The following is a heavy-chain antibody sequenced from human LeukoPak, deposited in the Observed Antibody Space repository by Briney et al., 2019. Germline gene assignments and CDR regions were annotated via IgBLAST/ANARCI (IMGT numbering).Heavy chain of an antibody. CDR2: INPSGGST. CDR3: ARGYNTMVRGVIIRYMDV. D-gene: IGHD3-10*01. V-gene: IGHV1-46*01. Sequence: ASVKVSCKASGYTFTSYYMHWVRQAPGQGLEWMGIINPSGGSTSYAQKFQGRVTMTRDMSTSTVYMELSSLRSEDTAVYYCARGYNTMVRGVIIRYMDVWGKGTTVTISS. J-gene: IGHJ6*03. CDR1: GYTFTSYY.